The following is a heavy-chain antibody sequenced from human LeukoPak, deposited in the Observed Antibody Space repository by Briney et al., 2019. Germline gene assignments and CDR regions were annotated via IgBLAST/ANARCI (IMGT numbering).Heavy chain of an antibody. CDR3: ARGRSYRWFGEFGAWSMDV. D-gene: IGHD3-10*01. CDR2: ISAYNGNT. V-gene: IGHV1-18*01. Sequence: ASVKVSCRASGYTFTSYGISWVRQAPGQGLEWMGWISAYNGNTNYAQKLQGRVTMTTDTSTSTAYMELRSLGSDDTAVYYCARGRSYRWFGEFGAWSMDVWGKGTTVTVSS. CDR1: GYTFTSYG. J-gene: IGHJ6*04.